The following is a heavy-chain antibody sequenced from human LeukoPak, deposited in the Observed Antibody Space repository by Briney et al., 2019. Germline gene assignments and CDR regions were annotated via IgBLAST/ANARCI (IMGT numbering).Heavy chain of an antibody. CDR1: GGSTSSYY. Sequence: SETLSLTRTVSGGSTSSYYWSWIRQPPGKGLEWIGYIYYSGSTNYNPSLKSRVTISVDTSKNQFSLKLSSVTAADTAVYYCARVAGERDDAFDIWGQGTMVTVSS. V-gene: IGHV4-59*01. J-gene: IGHJ3*02. CDR2: IYYSGST. D-gene: IGHD6-19*01. CDR3: ARVAGERDDAFDI.